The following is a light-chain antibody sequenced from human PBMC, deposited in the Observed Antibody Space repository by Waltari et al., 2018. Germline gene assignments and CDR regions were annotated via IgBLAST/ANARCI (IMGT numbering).Light chain of an antibody. CDR3: QVWDDVTDSGV. CDR2: YDS. J-gene: IGLJ3*02. Sequence: YVLTQPPSVSVDPGKTARLTSGGDNTGRKSVNWYQQKPGQAPVLVMFYDSDRPSEIPERFSGSNSGNTATLTISWVEAGDEADYHCQVWDDVTDSGVFGGGTKLTVL. V-gene: IGLV3-21*04. CDR1: NTGRKS.